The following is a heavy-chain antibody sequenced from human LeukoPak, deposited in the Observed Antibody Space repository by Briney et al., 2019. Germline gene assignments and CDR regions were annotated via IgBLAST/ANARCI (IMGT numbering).Heavy chain of an antibody. CDR3: AREEVSSRLSDI. V-gene: IGHV4-38-2*02. D-gene: IGHD6-6*01. CDR2: MYYSGST. J-gene: IGHJ3*02. CDR1: GYSISTGYY. Sequence: SETLSLTCTVSGYSISTGYYWGWIRPPPGKGLEWIGSMYYSGSTYYNPSLKSRVAISVDTSKNQFSLKLSSVTAADTAVYYCAREEVSSRLSDIWGQGTMITVSS.